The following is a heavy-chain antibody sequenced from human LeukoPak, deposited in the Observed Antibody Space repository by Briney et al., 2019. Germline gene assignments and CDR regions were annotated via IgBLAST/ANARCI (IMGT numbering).Heavy chain of an antibody. Sequence: GGSLRLSCAASGFTFSSYGMHWVRQPPGKGLEWVAFIRYGGSNKYYADSVKGRFTISSDNSKNSLYLQMNSLRADATAVYYCANEGGLTGRTSLDYWGQGALVTVSS. CDR2: IRYGGSNK. CDR3: ANEGGLTGRTSLDY. J-gene: IGHJ4*02. D-gene: IGHD1-20*01. CDR1: GFTFSSYG. V-gene: IGHV3-30*02.